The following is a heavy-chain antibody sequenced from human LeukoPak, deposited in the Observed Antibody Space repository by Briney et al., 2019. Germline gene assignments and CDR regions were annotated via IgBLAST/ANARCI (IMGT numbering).Heavy chain of an antibody. J-gene: IGHJ4*02. V-gene: IGHV4-30-4*01. D-gene: IGHD3-3*01. CDR1: GGSISSGDYY. Sequence: SQTLSLTCTVSGGSISSGDYYWSWIRQPPGKGLEWIGYIYYSGSTYYNPSLKSRVTISVDTSKNQFSLKLSSVTAADTAVHYCARGGVITAIFDYWGQGTLVTVSS. CDR2: IYYSGST. CDR3: ARGGVITAIFDY.